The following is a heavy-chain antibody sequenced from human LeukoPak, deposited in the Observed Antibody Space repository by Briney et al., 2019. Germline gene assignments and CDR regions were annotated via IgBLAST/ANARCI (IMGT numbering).Heavy chain of an antibody. CDR1: GYTFTGYW. CDR2: IYPGDSAT. Sequence: GESLKISCKTSGYTFTGYWIGWVRQMPGKGLEWMGIIYPGDSATRYSPSFQGQVTISADKSISSAYLQWSSLKASDTAMYYCVRSPACSSGTCYPNWFDPWGQGTLVTVSS. CDR3: VRSPACSSGTCYPNWFDP. D-gene: IGHD2-15*01. V-gene: IGHV5-51*01. J-gene: IGHJ5*02.